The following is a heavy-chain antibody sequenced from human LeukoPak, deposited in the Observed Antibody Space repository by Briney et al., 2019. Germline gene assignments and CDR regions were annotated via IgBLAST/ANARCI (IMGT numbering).Heavy chain of an antibody. Sequence: PGGSLRLSCAASGFTFSSYAMSWVRQAPGKGLEWVSAISGSGGSTYYADSVKGRFTISRDNSKNTLYLQMNSLRAEDTAVYYCAKAQRNSSGWYWFDPWGQGTLVTVSS. CDR3: AKAQRNSSGWYWFDP. CDR2: ISGSGGST. D-gene: IGHD6-19*01. J-gene: IGHJ5*02. CDR1: GFTFSSYA. V-gene: IGHV3-23*01.